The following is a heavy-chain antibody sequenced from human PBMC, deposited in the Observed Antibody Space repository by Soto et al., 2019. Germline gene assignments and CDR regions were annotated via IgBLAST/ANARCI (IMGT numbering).Heavy chain of an antibody. D-gene: IGHD2-15*01. V-gene: IGHV3-33*01. J-gene: IGHJ5*02. CDR2: IWYDGSNK. CDR3: ARDSRYCSGGSCNNWFDP. CDR1: GFTFSSYG. Sequence: PGGSLRLSCAASGFTFSSYGMHWVRQAPGKGLEWVAVIWYDGSNKYYADSVKGRFTISRDNSKNTLYLQMNSLRAEDTAVYYCARDSRYCSGGSCNNWFDPWGHGTLVTVSS.